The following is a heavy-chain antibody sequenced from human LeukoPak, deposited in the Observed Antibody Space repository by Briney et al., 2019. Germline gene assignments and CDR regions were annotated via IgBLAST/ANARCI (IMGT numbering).Heavy chain of an antibody. CDR1: RYTFTGYY. D-gene: IGHD3-10*01. Sequence: GASVKVSCKASRYTFTGYYMHWVRQAPGQGLEWMGWINPNSGGTNYAQKFLGRVTMTRDTSISTAYMELSRLRSDDTAVYYCARSRMVRGVIEWGQGTLVTVSS. V-gene: IGHV1-2*02. J-gene: IGHJ4*02. CDR2: INPNSGGT. CDR3: ARSRMVRGVIE.